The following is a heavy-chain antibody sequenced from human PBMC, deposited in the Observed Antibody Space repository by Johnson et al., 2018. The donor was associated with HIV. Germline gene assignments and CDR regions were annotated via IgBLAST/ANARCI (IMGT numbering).Heavy chain of an antibody. CDR1: GFTFSGYP. CDR2: ISSDGSNN. Sequence: VQLVESGGGVVQPGRSLRLSCAASGFTFSGYPMHWVRQAPGKGLEWVAVISSDGSNNYYADSVNGRFTISRDNSKNTLYLQMNSLRPEDTAVYYCAKERRAPRAFDIWGQGTMVTVSS. J-gene: IGHJ3*02. V-gene: IGHV3-30*04. CDR3: AKERRAPRAFDI.